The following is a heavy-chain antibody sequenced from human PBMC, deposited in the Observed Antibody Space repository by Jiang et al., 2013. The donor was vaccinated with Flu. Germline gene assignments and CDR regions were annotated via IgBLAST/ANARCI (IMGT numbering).Heavy chain of an antibody. V-gene: IGHV4-39*01. J-gene: IGHJ4*02. CDR2: IYYSGST. Sequence: LLKPSETLSLTCTVSGGSISSSSYYWGWIRQPPGKGLEWIGSIYYSGSTYYNPSLKSRVTISVDTSKNQFSLKLSSVTAADTAVYYCARRVAVVGRFDYWGQGTLVTVSS. D-gene: IGHD6-19*01. CDR1: GGSISSSSYY. CDR3: ARRVAVVGRFDY.